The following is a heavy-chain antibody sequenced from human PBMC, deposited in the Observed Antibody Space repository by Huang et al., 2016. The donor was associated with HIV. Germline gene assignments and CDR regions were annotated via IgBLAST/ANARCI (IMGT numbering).Heavy chain of an antibody. Sequence: QLQLQESGPGLVKPSETLSLTCTVSGGPISNSSHYWGWIRQPPGKGLEWIGSIDDSGATHHNPALKSRVTMSLDASKSQISLNLISGTAADTALYYCVGYCTGGTCFEAFDIWGQGTRVTVSS. CDR1: GGPISNSSHY. CDR3: VGYCTGGTCFEAFDI. J-gene: IGHJ3*02. D-gene: IGHD2-8*02. CDR2: IDDSGAT. V-gene: IGHV4-39*01.